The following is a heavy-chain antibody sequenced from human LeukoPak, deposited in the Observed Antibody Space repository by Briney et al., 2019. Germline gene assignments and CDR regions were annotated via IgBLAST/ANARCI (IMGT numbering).Heavy chain of an antibody. Sequence: GASVKVSCKASGYTFTSYAMHWVRQAPGQRLEGMGWINAGNGNTKYSQEFQGRVTITRDTSASTAYMELSSLRSEDMAVYYCARGGSNWGSYYFDYWGQGTLVTVSS. CDR1: GYTFTSYA. D-gene: IGHD7-27*01. V-gene: IGHV1-3*03. CDR2: INAGNGNT. J-gene: IGHJ4*02. CDR3: ARGGSNWGSYYFDY.